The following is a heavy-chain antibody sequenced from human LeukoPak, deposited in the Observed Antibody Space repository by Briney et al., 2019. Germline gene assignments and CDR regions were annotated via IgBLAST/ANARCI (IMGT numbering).Heavy chain of an antibody. CDR1: GGSFSGYY. D-gene: IGHD4-23*01. J-gene: IGHJ4*02. CDR3: ASRNDYGGNIDY. V-gene: IGHV4-34*01. CDR2: INHSGST. Sequence: SETLSLTCAVYGGSFSGYYWSWIRQPPGKGLEWIGEINHSGSTNYNPSLKSRVTISVDKSKNQFSLKLSSVTAADTAVYYCASRNDYGGNIDYWGQGTLVTVSS.